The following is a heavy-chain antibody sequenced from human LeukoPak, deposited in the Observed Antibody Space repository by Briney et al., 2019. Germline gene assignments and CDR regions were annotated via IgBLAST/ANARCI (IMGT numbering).Heavy chain of an antibody. CDR2: IKQDGSEK. V-gene: IGHV3-7*01. CDR1: GFTFSSYW. CDR3: ARDNEGLEYSSSPFDY. D-gene: IGHD6-6*01. J-gene: IGHJ4*02. Sequence: GGSLRLSCAASGFTFSSYWMSWVRQAPGKGLEWVANIKQDGSEKYYVDSVKGRFTISRDNAKNSLYLQMNSLRAEDTAVYYCARDNEGLEYSSSPFDYWGQGTLVTVSS.